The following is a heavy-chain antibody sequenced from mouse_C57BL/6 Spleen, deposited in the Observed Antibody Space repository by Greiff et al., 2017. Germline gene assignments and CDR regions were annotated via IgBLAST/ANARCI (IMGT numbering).Heavy chain of an antibody. Sequence: EVQLKESGGDLVKPGGSLKLSCAASGFTFSSYGMSWVRQTPDKRLEWVATISSGGSYTYYPDSVKGRFTISRDNAKNTLYLQMSSLKSEDTAMYYCARHGTVVGEGYFDYWGQGTTLTVSS. CDR1: GFTFSSYG. J-gene: IGHJ2*01. V-gene: IGHV5-6*01. CDR3: ARHGTVVGEGYFDY. D-gene: IGHD1-1*01. CDR2: ISSGGSYT.